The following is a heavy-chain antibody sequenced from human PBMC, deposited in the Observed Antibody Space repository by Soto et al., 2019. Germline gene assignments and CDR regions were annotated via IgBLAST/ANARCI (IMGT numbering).Heavy chain of an antibody. CDR2: IYYSGST. J-gene: IGHJ4*02. D-gene: IGHD3-9*01. Sequence: PSGTLSLTCTVPAGPISRYYWSWIRQPPRKVLEGIGCIYYSGSTNYNPSLKRRVTISVDTSKNQLSLKLSSVTAADTAVYSGARWIMHILTCYYFDYCGQRTLLTVSS. V-gene: IGHV4-59*01. CDR1: AGPISRYY. CDR3: ARWIMHILTCYYFDY.